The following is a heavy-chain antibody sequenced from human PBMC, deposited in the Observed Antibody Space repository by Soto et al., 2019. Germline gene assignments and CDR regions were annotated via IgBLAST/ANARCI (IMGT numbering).Heavy chain of an antibody. J-gene: IGHJ2*01. CDR2: ISGSGGST. CDR3: AKKPTTVTGWYVDL. Sequence: EVQLLESGGGLVQPGGSLRLSCAASGFTFSSYAMSWVRQAPGKGLEWVSAISGSGGSTYYADSVKGRFTISRDNSKKTKYLQMNSLKAEDTAVYYCAKKPTTVTGWYVDLWGRGTLVTVSS. D-gene: IGHD4-4*01. V-gene: IGHV3-23*01. CDR1: GFTFSSYA.